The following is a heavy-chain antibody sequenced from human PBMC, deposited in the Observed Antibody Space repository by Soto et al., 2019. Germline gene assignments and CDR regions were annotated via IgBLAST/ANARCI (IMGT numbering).Heavy chain of an antibody. CDR2: VRSKAYGGTT. J-gene: IGHJ4*02. CDR3: TIAVAGTDYYFDY. CDR1: GFTFGDYA. D-gene: IGHD6-19*01. V-gene: IGHV3-49*03. Sequence: PGGSLRLSCAASGFTFGDYAMSWFRQAQGKGLEWVGFVRSKAYGGTTEYAASVKGRFTISRDDSQSIAYLQMNSLKTEDTGVYYCTIAVAGTDYYFDYWGQGTLVTVSS.